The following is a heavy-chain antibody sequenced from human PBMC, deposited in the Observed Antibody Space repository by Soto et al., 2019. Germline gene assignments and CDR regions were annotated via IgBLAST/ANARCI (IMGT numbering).Heavy chain of an antibody. CDR3: ARSGYYDSSGLNDAFDI. J-gene: IGHJ3*02. Sequence: VAVIWYDGSNKYYADSVKGRFTISRDNSKNTLYLQMNSLRAEDTAVYYCARSGYYDSSGLNDAFDIWGQGTMVTVSS. V-gene: IGHV3-33*01. D-gene: IGHD3-22*01. CDR2: IWYDGSNK.